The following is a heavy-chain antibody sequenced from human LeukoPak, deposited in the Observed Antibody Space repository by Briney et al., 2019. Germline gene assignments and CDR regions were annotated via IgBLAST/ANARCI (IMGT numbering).Heavy chain of an antibody. D-gene: IGHD5-24*01. CDR3: AREDGYNGIDY. Sequence: GGSLRLSCAASGFTFSSYSMNWVRQAPGKGLEWVSSISSSSSYIYYAGSVKGRFTISRDNAKNSLYLQMNSLRAEDTAVYYCAREDGYNGIDYWGQGTLVTVSS. CDR1: GFTFSSYS. V-gene: IGHV3-21*01. CDR2: ISSSSSYI. J-gene: IGHJ4*02.